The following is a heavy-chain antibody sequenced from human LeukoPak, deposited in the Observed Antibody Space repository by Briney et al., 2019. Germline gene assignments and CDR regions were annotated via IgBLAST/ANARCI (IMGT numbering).Heavy chain of an antibody. CDR1: GYTFTIYY. V-gene: IGHV1-46*01. CDR3: ARDPENYFDY. D-gene: IGHD1-14*01. CDR2: INPSSGST. J-gene: IGHJ4*02. Sequence: ASVTVSCKASGYTFTIYYMHWVRQAPGQGLEWMGIINPSSGSTSYAQKFQGRVTMTRDTSTSTVYMELSSLRSEDTAVYYCARDPENYFDYWGQGTLVTVSS.